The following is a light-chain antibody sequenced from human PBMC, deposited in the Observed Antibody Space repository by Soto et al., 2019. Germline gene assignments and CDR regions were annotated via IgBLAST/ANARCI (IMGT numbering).Light chain of an antibody. Sequence: QSALAQPASVSGSPGQSIAISCTGTSSDIGAYDYVSWYQQLPDKPPKLIIYEVSNRHSGVSDRFSGSKSVNTATLTISRIQAEDEADYYCRSYTSSSTRVFGTGTKLTVL. J-gene: IGLJ1*01. CDR3: RSYTSSSTRV. V-gene: IGLV2-14*03. CDR1: SSDIGAYDY. CDR2: EVS.